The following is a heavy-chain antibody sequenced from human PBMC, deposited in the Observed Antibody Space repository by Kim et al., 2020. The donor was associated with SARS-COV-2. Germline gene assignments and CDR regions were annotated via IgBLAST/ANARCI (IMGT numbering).Heavy chain of an antibody. CDR3: ARWRGVSSGFLGPFDD. CDR2: ISSSGTIV. J-gene: IGHJ4*02. CDR1: GFTLSSHN. D-gene: IGHD3-3*01. Sequence: GGSLRLSCAASGFTLSSHNMNWVRQAPGKGLEWVSYISSSGTIVYYVDSVRGRFTISRDNAKNSLFLQMNNLRVEDTAVYYCARWRGVSSGFLGPFDDWGPGSLVTVSS. V-gene: IGHV3-48*01.